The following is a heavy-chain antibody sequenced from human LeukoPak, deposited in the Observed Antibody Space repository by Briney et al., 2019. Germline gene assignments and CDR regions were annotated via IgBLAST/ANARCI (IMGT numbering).Heavy chain of an antibody. D-gene: IGHD3-10*01. Sequence: SETLSLTCTVSGGSISGYFWSWIRQPPGKGLEWIGYIYYTGRTNYSPSLKSRVTMSVDTSKSQFSLILSSVTAADTAVYYCARYSESRYDSGVSRWFDPWGHGTLVTVSS. J-gene: IGHJ5*02. CDR1: GGSISGYF. CDR2: IYYTGRT. CDR3: ARYSESRYDSGVSRWFDP. V-gene: IGHV4-59*01.